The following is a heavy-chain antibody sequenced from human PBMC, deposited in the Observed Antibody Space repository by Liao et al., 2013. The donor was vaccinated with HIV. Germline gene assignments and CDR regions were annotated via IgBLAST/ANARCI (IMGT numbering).Heavy chain of an antibody. D-gene: IGHD4-17*01. CDR1: GDSISSGDYY. J-gene: IGHJ5*02. V-gene: IGHV4-30-4*08. Sequence: QVQLQESGPGLVKPSQTLSLTCTVSGDSISSGDYYWSWIRQPPGKGLEWIGYIYYSGTTYYNPSLKSRVFISVDTSKNQFSLKLSSVTAADTAVYYCARFGPMTTVTVNWFDPWGQGTLVTVSS. CDR2: IYYSGTT. CDR3: ARFGPMTTVTVNWFDP.